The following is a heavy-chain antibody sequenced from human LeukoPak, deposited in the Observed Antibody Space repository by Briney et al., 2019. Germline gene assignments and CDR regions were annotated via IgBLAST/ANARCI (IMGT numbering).Heavy chain of an antibody. CDR1: GFTFSSYA. CDR2: ISGSGGST. D-gene: IGHD3-22*01. V-gene: IGHV3-23*01. J-gene: IGHJ4*02. CDR3: AKGSYYDSSGYTPIDY. Sequence: GGSLRLSCAASGFTFSSYAMSWVRQVPGKGLEWVSAISGSGGSTYYADSVKGRFTISRDNSKNTLYLQMNSLRAEDTAVYYCAKGSYYDSSGYTPIDYWGQGTLVTVSS.